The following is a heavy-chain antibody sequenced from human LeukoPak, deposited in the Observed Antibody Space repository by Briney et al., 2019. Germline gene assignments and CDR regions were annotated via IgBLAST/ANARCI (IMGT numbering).Heavy chain of an antibody. Sequence: ASVKVSCKASGYTFTGYYMHWVRQAPGQGLELMGWINPNSGGTNYAQKFQGRVTMTRDTSISTAYMELSRLRSDDMAVYYCARAMTSRAHSDYWGQGTLVTVSS. CDR3: ARAMTSRAHSDY. V-gene: IGHV1-2*02. CDR1: GYTFTGYY. D-gene: IGHD3-22*01. CDR2: INPNSGGT. J-gene: IGHJ4*02.